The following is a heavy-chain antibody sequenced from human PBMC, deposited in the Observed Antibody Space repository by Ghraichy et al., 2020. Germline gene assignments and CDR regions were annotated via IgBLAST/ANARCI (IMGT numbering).Heavy chain of an antibody. V-gene: IGHV3-53*01. CDR1: GFTVSSNY. CDR2: IYSGGST. CDR3: ARDRKRITIFGVVIKGSHYSGMVV. J-gene: IGHJ6*02. D-gene: IGHD3-3*01. Sequence: GGSLRLSCAASGFTVSSNYMSWVRQAPGKGLEWVSVIYSGGSTYYADSVKGRFTISRDNSKNTLYRQMNSLRAEDTAVYYCARDRKRITIFGVVIKGSHYSGMVVWGQGTTVTASS.